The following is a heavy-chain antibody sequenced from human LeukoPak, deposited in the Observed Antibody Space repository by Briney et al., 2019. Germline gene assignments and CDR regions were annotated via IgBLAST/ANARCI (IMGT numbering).Heavy chain of an antibody. V-gene: IGHV4-39*01. CDR1: GGSIISIHF. Sequence: PSETPSLTRTVPGGSIISIHFWVWIRHPPGKGREWIGSIYYSGITYYNRSLKSRVTIAVTLFKNQTVLHLSYLTAAEPACYYCARRTDDTPLVTWFDAWGQGTLVVVS. CDR3: ARRTDDTPLVTWFDA. J-gene: IGHJ5*02. CDR2: IYYSGIT. D-gene: IGHD5-18*01.